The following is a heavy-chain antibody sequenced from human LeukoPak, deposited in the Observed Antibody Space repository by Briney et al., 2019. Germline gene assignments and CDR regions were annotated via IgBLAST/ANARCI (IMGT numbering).Heavy chain of an antibody. Sequence: GASVKVSCKASGYTFTSYTIHWARQAPGQRLEWMGWINTGNGNTEYSQKLQGRVTVTTDTSASTAYMELSSLRSEHTAVYYCARCGYSDAWSCDHWGQGTLVTVSS. CDR1: GYTFTSYT. CDR2: INTGNGNT. D-gene: IGHD5-18*01. J-gene: IGHJ5*02. V-gene: IGHV1-3*04. CDR3: ARCGYSDAWSCDH.